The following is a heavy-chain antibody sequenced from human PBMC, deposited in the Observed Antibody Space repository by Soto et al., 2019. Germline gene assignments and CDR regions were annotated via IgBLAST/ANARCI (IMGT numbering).Heavy chain of an antibody. Sequence: EVQLVESGGGLVKPGGSLRLSCAASGFTFSSYSMNWVRQAPGKGLEWVSSISSSSSYIYYADSVKGRFTISRDNAKNSLYLQMNSLRDEDTAVYYCARASYYYDSSGYYDPVDYWGQGTLVTVSS. J-gene: IGHJ4*02. CDR3: ARASYYYDSSGYYDPVDY. V-gene: IGHV3-21*01. CDR2: ISSSSSYI. D-gene: IGHD3-22*01. CDR1: GFTFSSYS.